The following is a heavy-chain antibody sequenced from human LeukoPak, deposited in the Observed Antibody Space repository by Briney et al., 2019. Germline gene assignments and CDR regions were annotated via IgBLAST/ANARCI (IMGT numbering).Heavy chain of an antibody. Sequence: SVKLSRKASGGTFTSYAISWVRQPPGQGLEWMGRIIPIFGIANYAQKFPGRVTITADKTTSTAYMELSRPRSEDTAVYYCARSRDGYNWIIDYWGQGTLVTVSS. D-gene: IGHD5-24*01. V-gene: IGHV1-69*04. CDR2: IIPIFGIA. CDR3: ARSRDGYNWIIDY. CDR1: GGTFTSYA. J-gene: IGHJ4*02.